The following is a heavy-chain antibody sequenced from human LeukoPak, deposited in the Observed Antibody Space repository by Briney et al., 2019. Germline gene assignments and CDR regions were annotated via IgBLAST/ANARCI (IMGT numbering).Heavy chain of an antibody. V-gene: IGHV3-30*02. CDR1: GFTFSSYG. CDR2: IRYDGSNK. J-gene: IGHJ4*02. D-gene: IGHD4-11*01. CDR3: AKLPTTHDYSNYAD. Sequence: GGSLRLSCAASGFTFSSYGMHWVRQAPGKGLEWVAFIRYDGSNKYYADSVKGRFTISRDNSKNTLYLQMNSLRAEDTAVYYCAKLPTTHDYSNYADWGQGTLVTVSS.